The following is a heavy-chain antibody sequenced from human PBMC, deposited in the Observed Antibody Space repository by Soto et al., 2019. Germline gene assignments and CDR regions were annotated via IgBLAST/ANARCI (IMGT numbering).Heavy chain of an antibody. CDR1: GGTFSSYA. CDR2: IIPIFGTA. CDR3: ARRGGGYSSSSADWFDP. Sequence: GASVKVSCKACGGTFSSYAISWVRQAPGQGLEWMGGIIPIFGTANYAQKFQGRVTITADESTSTAYMELSSLRSEDTAVYYCARRGGGYSSSSADWFDPWGQGTLVTVSS. V-gene: IGHV1-69*01. J-gene: IGHJ5*02. D-gene: IGHD6-6*01.